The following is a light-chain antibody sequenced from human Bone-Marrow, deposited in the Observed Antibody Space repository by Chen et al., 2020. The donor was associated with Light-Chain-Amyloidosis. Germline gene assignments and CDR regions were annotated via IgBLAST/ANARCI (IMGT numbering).Light chain of an antibody. CDR3: QQYYSAPIT. CDR1: QSGLKSSNNKSY. V-gene: IGKV4-1*01. J-gene: IGKJ5*01. Sequence: DIVMTQSADSLAVSLGERATINCKSSQSGLKSSNNKSYLAWYQQKRRQPPKLLIYWASFRKSGVPDRFSGSGSGTDFTLTISSLQAEDVAVYYCQQYYSAPITFGQGTRLEIK. CDR2: WAS.